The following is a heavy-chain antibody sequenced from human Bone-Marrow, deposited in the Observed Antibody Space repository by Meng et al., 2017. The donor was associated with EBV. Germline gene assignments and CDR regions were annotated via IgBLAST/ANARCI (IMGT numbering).Heavy chain of an antibody. J-gene: IGHJ4*02. V-gene: IGHV1-69*06. D-gene: IGHD3-10*01. CDR3: ASESGRGYTPDY. Sequence: QVQLVQSGAEVRKPGSSVIVSCKTSGGPFNSDAISWVRQAPGQGLEWIGGLIPMLGAPNYAQKFQDRVTIIADKSTSTHYMELSSLRSDDTAVYYCASESGRGYTPDYWGRGTLVTVAS. CDR2: LIPMLGAP. CDR1: GGPFNSDA.